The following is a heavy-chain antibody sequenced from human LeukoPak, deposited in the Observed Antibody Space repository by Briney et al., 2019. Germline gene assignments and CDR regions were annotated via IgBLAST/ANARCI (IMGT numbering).Heavy chain of an antibody. Sequence: GESLKISCEASGDSFTNFWVAWVRQMPGEGLEWMGIIYPGDSETRYSPSFQGQVTISADKSITTAYLQWSSLRASDTAIYYCARLTTYGSGNSAGWAYYYYGMDVWGQGTTITVSS. D-gene: IGHD3-10*01. CDR1: GDSFTNFW. CDR3: ARLTTYGSGNSAGWAYYYYGMDV. J-gene: IGHJ6*02. V-gene: IGHV5-51*01. CDR2: IYPGDSET.